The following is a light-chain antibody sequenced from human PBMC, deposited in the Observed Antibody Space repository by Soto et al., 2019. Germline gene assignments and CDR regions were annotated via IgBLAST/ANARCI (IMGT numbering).Light chain of an antibody. Sequence: EKMFKQSPGTLSLSPGERATLYCRASQSVSNNYLAWYQQKPGQAPRLLIYGASNRATGIPDRFSGSGSGTDFTLTISRLEPEDFAVYYCQQYGSSGTFGQGTKVDI. CDR1: QSVSNNY. V-gene: IGKV3-20*01. J-gene: IGKJ1*01. CDR3: QQYGSSGT. CDR2: GAS.